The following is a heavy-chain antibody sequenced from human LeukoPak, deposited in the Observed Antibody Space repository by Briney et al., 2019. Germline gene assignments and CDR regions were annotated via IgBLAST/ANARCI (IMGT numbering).Heavy chain of an antibody. D-gene: IGHD3-10*01. CDR3: ARDTTVGSGSPLDY. CDR2: INTNTGNP. CDR1: GYTFTSYT. Sequence: ASVKVSCKASGYTFTSYTMNWVRQAPGLGLEWMGWINTNTGNPTYAQGFTGRFVFSLDTSVSTAYLEISSLKAEDTAVYYCARDTTVGSGSPLDYWGQGTQITVSS. V-gene: IGHV7-4-1*02. J-gene: IGHJ4*02.